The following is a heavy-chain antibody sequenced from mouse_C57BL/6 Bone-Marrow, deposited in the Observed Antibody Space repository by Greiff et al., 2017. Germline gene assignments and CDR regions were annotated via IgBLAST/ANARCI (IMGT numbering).Heavy chain of an antibody. Sequence: VQLQQSVAELVRPGASVKLSCTASGFNIKNTYMHWVKQRPEKGLEWIGRIDPANGNTKYAPKFQGKATITADTSANTAYLKLSSLTSEDTAVYYGSKGVTGKWDEWYAMDYWGQGTSVTVSS. V-gene: IGHV14-3*01. CDR1: GFNIKNTY. D-gene: IGHD4-1*01. CDR3: SKGVTGKWDEWYAMDY. CDR2: IDPANGNT. J-gene: IGHJ4*01.